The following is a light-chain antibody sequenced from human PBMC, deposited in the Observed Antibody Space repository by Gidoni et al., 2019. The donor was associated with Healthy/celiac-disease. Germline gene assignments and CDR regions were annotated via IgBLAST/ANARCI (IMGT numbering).Light chain of an antibody. Sequence: QSALTQPAPASGSPGQSITISCTGTSSDVGGYNYVPWYQQHPGKAPKLMIYEVSNRPSGVSNRFSGSKSGNTASLTISGLQAEDEADYYCSSYTSSSTLVFGGGTKLTAL. CDR3: SSYTSSSTLV. CDR1: SSDVGGYNY. CDR2: EVS. J-gene: IGLJ2*01. V-gene: IGLV2-14*01.